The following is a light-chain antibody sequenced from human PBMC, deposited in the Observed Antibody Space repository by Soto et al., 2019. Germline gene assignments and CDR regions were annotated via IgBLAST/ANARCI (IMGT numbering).Light chain of an antibody. CDR2: EDN. CDR1: SGSIASNY. CDR3: QSYDSSNQV. J-gene: IGLJ2*01. V-gene: IGLV6-57*04. Sequence: NFMLTQPHSVSESPGKTVTIPCTRSSGSIASNYVQWYQQRPGSAPTTVIYEDNQRPSGVPDRFSGSIDSSSNSASLTISGLKTEDEADYYCQSYDSSNQVFGGGTKVTVL.